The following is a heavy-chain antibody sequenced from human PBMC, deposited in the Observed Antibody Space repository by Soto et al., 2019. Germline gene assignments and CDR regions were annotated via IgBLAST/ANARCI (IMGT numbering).Heavy chain of an antibody. J-gene: IGHJ5*02. V-gene: IGHV4-30-4*01. CDR2: MYHSGST. CDR3: ARERPDGARLDP. Sequence: QLQLQESGPGLVKPSQTLSLTCTVSGGSISSGDYYWSWIRQPPGKGLEWIGDMYHSGSTYYNPSLKSRVTISVDTSKNQFSLKLSSVTAADTAVYYCARERPDGARLDPGGQGTLVTVSS. CDR1: GGSISSGDYY. D-gene: IGHD6-6*01.